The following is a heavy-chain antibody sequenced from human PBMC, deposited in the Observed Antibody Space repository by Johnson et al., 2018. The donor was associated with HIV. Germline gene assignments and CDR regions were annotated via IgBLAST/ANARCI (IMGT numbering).Heavy chain of an antibody. CDR3: ASVRRGALDI. CDR1: GFTFSSYG. V-gene: IGHV3-NL1*01. D-gene: IGHD3-10*02. Sequence: QVQLVESGGGVVQPGGSLRLSCAASGFTFSSYGMHWVRQAPGKGLEWVSVIYSGGSTQYADFVKGRFSISRDTSKNTVYLQMNSLRVEDTALYYCASVRRGALDIWGQGTMVTVSS. CDR2: IYSGGST. J-gene: IGHJ3*02.